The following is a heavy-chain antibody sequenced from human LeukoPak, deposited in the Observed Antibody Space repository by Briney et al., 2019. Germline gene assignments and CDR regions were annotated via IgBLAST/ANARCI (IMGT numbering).Heavy chain of an antibody. Sequence: ASVKVSCKASGYTFTSYDINWVRQATGQGLEWMGWMNPNSGNTGYAQKFQGRVTMTRNTSISTAYMELSSLRSKDTAVYYCATDSSGYDAFDIWGQGTMVTVSS. V-gene: IGHV1-8*01. CDR3: ATDSSGYDAFDI. J-gene: IGHJ3*02. D-gene: IGHD3-22*01. CDR2: MNPNSGNT. CDR1: GYTFTSYD.